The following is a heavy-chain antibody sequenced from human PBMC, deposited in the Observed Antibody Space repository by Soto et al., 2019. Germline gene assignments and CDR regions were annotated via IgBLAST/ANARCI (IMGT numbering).Heavy chain of an antibody. Sequence: QVQLVQSGAEVKKPGSSVKFSCKASGGTFSSYAISWVRQAPGQGLEWMGGIIPIFGTANYAQKFQGRVTITADESTSTTYMELSSLRSEDTAVYYCARDPPYSSSPWGAFDIWGQGTMVTVSS. V-gene: IGHV1-69*01. CDR1: GGTFSSYA. CDR2: IIPIFGTA. CDR3: ARDPPYSSSPWGAFDI. J-gene: IGHJ3*02. D-gene: IGHD6-13*01.